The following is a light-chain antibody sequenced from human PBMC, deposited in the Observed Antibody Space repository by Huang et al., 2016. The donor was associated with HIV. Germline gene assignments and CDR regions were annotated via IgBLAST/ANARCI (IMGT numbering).Light chain of an antibody. CDR1: QSIGSY. V-gene: IGKV3-11*01. J-gene: IGKJ1*01. Sequence: EIVLTQSPATLSLSPGEGATLSCRASQSIGSYLAWYQQRPGQAPRLLIYDASIRATGLPARFSGRGSGTDFTLTISSLEPEDFAVYYCQQRNNWPPWTFGQGTKVELK. CDR2: DAS. CDR3: QQRNNWPPWT.